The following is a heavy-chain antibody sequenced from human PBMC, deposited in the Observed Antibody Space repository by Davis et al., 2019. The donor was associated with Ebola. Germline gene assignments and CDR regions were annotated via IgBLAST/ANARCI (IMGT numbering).Heavy chain of an antibody. Sequence: GESLKISCAASGFTFSNYAMTWVRQAPGKGLEWVSSITGSDGTTYCADSVKGRFTISRDNSKNTLYLQMNSLRAEDTAVYYCARSHYRGYSGYDPPDYWGQGTLVTVSS. J-gene: IGHJ4*02. CDR1: GFTFSNYA. CDR3: ARSHYRGYSGYDPPDY. D-gene: IGHD5-12*01. V-gene: IGHV3-23*01. CDR2: ITGSDGTT.